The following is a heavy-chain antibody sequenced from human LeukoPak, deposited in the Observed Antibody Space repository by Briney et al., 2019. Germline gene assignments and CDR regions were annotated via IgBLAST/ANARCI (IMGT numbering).Heavy chain of an antibody. Sequence: PSETLSLTCTVSGGSISSYYWSWIRQPPGKGLEWIGYIYYSGSINYNPSLKSVVTISVHTSKNQFSLKLRSVTAADTAVYNCARYSGSYSGFDYWGQGTLVTVSS. J-gene: IGHJ4*02. CDR2: IYYSGSI. CDR1: GGSISSYY. D-gene: IGHD1-26*01. V-gene: IGHV4-59*08. CDR3: ARYSGSYSGFDY.